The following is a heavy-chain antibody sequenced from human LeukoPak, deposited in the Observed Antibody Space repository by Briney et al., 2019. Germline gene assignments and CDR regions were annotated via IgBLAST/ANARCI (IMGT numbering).Heavy chain of an antibody. CDR3: ARVKWVIWYFDL. CDR1: GFTFSSYG. D-gene: IGHD1-26*01. CDR2: ISYDGSNK. V-gene: IGHV3-30*03. Sequence: PGRSLRLSCAASGFTFSSYGMHWVRQAPGKGLEWVTIISYDGSNKYYADSVKGRFTISRDNSKNTLYLQMNSLRAEDTAVYYCARVKWVIWYFDLWGRGTLVTVSS. J-gene: IGHJ2*01.